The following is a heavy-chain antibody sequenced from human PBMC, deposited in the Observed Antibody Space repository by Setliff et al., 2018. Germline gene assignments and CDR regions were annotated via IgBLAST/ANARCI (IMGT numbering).Heavy chain of an antibody. CDR3: ATMAMNGSGY. J-gene: IGHJ4*02. D-gene: IGHD3-10*01. CDR2: IIPIFGTA. V-gene: IGHV1-69*05. Sequence: ASVKVSCKASGGTFSSYAISWVRQAPGQGLEWMGGIIPIFGTANYAQKFQGRVTITTDESTSTAYMELSSLRSEDTAVYYCATMAMNGSGYWGQGTLVTVSS. CDR1: GGTFSSYA.